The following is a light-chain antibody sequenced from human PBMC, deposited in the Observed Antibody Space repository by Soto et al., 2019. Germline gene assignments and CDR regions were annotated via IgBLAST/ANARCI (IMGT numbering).Light chain of an antibody. J-gene: IGKJ1*01. V-gene: IGKV3-20*01. Sequence: EIVLTQSPGTLFLSPGERASLSCTASQGLSSNSLAWYQQKRGQAPRLLIFGASSRATGIPDRLTGSGSGTDFALTISRLEPEDFAVYFCQQSGSSPLTFGQGTKVDIK. CDR1: QGLSSNS. CDR3: QQSGSSPLT. CDR2: GAS.